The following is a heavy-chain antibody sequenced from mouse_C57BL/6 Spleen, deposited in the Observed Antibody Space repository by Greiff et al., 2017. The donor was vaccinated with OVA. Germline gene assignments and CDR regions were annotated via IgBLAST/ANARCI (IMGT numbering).Heavy chain of an antibody. D-gene: IGHD3-1*01. CDR1: GFTFSDYG. CDR2: ISRGSSTI. J-gene: IGHJ4*01. V-gene: IGHV5-17*01. CDR3: ARLSGAMDY. Sequence: EVQRVESGGGLVKPGGSLKLSCAASGFTFSDYGMHWVRQAPEKGLEWVAYISRGSSTIYYADTVKGRFTISRDKAKNTLFLQMTRLRSEDTAMYYCARLSGAMDYWGQGTSVTVSS.